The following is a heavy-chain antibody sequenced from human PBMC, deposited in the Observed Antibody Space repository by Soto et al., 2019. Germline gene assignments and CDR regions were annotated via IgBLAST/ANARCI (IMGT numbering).Heavy chain of an antibody. CDR1: GGSISNYY. CDR2: IYYSGST. V-gene: IGHV4-59*08. D-gene: IGHD6-13*01. CDR3: ARRKVIAAPREYYYMDV. J-gene: IGHJ6*03. Sequence: QVQLQESGPGLVKPSETLSLTCTVSGGSISNYYWSWIRQPPGKGLEWIGYIYYSGSTNYNPSLKSRVMISVDTSKNQFSLKLSSVTAADTAVYYCARRKVIAAPREYYYMDVWGKGTTVTVSS.